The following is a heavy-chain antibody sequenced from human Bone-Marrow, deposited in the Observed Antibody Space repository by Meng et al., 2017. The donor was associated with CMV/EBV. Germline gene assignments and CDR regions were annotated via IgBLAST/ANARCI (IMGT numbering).Heavy chain of an antibody. J-gene: IGHJ3*02. V-gene: IGHV1-2*02. D-gene: IGHD2-2*01. CDR3: AAPYCSSTSCYSGGLDAFDI. CDR2: INPNSGGT. CDR1: GYTFTGYY. Sequence: ASVKVSCKASGYTFTGYYMHWVRQAPGQGLEWMGWINPNSGGTNYAQKFQGRVTMTRDTSISTAYMELSRLRSDDTAVYYCAAPYCSSTSCYSGGLDAFDIWGQGTMVTVSS.